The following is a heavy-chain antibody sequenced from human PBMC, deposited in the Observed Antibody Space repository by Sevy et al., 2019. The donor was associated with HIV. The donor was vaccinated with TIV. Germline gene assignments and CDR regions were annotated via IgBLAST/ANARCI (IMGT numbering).Heavy chain of an antibody. CDR3: ATSGGET. Sequence: GGSLRLSCAASGFTFSSYWMNWIRQAPGKGLEWVANIKQDGSEKYYVDSVKGRFTISRDNAKNSLYLEMNTLRAEDTAEYYCATSGGETWGQGTLVTVSS. CDR1: GFTFSSYW. V-gene: IGHV3-7*01. CDR2: IKQDGSEK. J-gene: IGHJ5*02. D-gene: IGHD3-16*01.